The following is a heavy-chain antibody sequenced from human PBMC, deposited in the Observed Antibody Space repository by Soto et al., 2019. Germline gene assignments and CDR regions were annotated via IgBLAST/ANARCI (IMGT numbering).Heavy chain of an antibody. CDR3: GEDKGSYSSSAIFDN. Sequence: EVQLVESGGGLVQPGRSLRLSCAASGFTFDDYAMHWVRQAPGKGLEWVSGLSWNSGSIGYADSVKGRFTISRDNAKNSLYLQMNRLRPEVTAFYCCGEDKGSYSSSAIFDNWGQGTLVTVS. CDR2: LSWNSGSI. J-gene: IGHJ4*02. CDR1: GFTFDDYA. D-gene: IGHD6-6*01. V-gene: IGHV3-9*01.